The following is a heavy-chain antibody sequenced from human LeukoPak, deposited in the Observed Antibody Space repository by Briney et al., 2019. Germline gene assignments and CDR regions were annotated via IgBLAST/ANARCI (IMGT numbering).Heavy chain of an antibody. CDR2: VDPEDGET. J-gene: IGHJ4*02. V-gene: IGHV1-69-2*01. D-gene: IGHD1-26*01. Sequence: GASVKVSCKVSGYTFTDYYMHWVQQARGKGLERMGLVDPEDGETIYSEKFQGRVTITADTSTDTAYMELSSLRSEDTAVYYCATACGWELPFDYWGQGTLVTVSS. CDR1: GYTFTDYY. CDR3: ATACGWELPFDY.